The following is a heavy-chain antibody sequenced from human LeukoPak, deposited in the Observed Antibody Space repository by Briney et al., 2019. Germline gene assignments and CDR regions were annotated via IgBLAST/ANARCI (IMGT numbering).Heavy chain of an antibody. V-gene: IGHV3-23*01. CDR3: ARYYGSGQRATYGMDV. J-gene: IGHJ6*04. CDR1: GFTFSSYA. CDR2: ISGSGGST. Sequence: GGSLRLSCAASGFTFSSYAMSWVRQAPGKGLEWVSAISGSGGSTYYADSVKGRFTISRDNSKNTLYLQMNSLRAEDTAVYYCARYYGSGQRATYGMDVSGKGTTVTVSS. D-gene: IGHD3-10*01.